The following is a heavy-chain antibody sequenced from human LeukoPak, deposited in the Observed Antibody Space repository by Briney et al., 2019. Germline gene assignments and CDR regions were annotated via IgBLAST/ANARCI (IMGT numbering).Heavy chain of an antibody. D-gene: IGHD3-16*01. J-gene: IGHJ6*02. Sequence: GGSLRLSCAASGFTFSSYGMHWVRQAPGKGLEWVAVISYDGSNKYYADSVKGRFTISRDNFKNTLYLQMNSLRAEDTAVYYCAKDSGMLNYYGMDVWGQGTTVTVSS. CDR3: AKDSGMLNYYGMDV. CDR2: ISYDGSNK. V-gene: IGHV3-30*18. CDR1: GFTFSSYG.